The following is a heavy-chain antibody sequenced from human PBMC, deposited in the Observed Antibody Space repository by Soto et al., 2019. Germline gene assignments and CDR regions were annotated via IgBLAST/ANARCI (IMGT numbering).Heavy chain of an antibody. D-gene: IGHD1-26*01. CDR1: GGTFGNFI. V-gene: IGHV1-69*13. CDR2: IVPMLGTP. CDR3: ARNGTYSSSLSRYSGMDV. J-gene: IGHJ6*02. Sequence: GASVKVSCKASGGTFGNFIMNWVRQTPGQGLEWMGGIVPMLGTPTYAEKFKGRVRISATGSTSTTYMELTSLRSEDTAIYYCARNGTYSSSLSRYSGMDVWGQGTTVTVSS.